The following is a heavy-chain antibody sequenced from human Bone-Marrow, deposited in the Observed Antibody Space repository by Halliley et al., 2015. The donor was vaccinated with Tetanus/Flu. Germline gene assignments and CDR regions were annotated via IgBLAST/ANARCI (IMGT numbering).Heavy chain of an antibody. V-gene: IGHV1-69*01. CDR3: ARDLIVTGIHYYGMDV. CDR2: INPVFGTP. D-gene: IGHD2-21*02. Sequence: QLVQSGAEVKKPGSSVKVSCKVSGGTYNSYTLNWVRQAPGQGLQWMGGINPVFGTPNYAQTFLDRVTISADEFTSTAFLELRSLTSDDTATYYCARDLIVTGIHYYGMDVWGQGTTVTVSS. J-gene: IGHJ6*02. CDR1: GGTYNSYT.